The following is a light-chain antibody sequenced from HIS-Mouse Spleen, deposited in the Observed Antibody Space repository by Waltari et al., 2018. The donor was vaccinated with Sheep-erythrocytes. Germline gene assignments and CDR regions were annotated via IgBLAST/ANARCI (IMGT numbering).Light chain of an antibody. CDR2: EVS. V-gene: IGLV2-8*01. J-gene: IGLJ2*01. CDR3: SSYAGSNNLV. CDR1: TSHVGGYNF. Sequence: QSALTQPPSASGSPGQPVPIPCPGTTSHVGGYNFVSWYHQHPGKAPKLMIYEVSKRPSGVPDRFSGSKSGNTASLTVSGLQAEDEADYYCSSYAGSNNLVFGGGTKLTVL.